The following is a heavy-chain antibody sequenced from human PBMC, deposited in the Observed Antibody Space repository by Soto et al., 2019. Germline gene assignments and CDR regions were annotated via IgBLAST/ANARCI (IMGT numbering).Heavy chain of an antibody. CDR2: ISGSGDST. CDR3: ANRATVTDFDS. J-gene: IGHJ4*02. CDR1: GFTFSSYA. Sequence: EVQLLESGGGLVQPGGSLRLSCAASGFTFSSYAMSWVRQAPGKGLEWVSVISGSGDSTYYADYVKGRFTIYRDDSKNPLYLQMTRLRAEDTDVYYFANRATVTDFDSWGQGTLVTVSS. V-gene: IGHV3-23*01. D-gene: IGHD1-1*01.